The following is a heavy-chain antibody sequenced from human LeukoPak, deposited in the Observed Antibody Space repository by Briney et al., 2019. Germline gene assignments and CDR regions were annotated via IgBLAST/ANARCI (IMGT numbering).Heavy chain of an antibody. V-gene: IGHV4-31*03. CDR2: IYYSGST. J-gene: IGHJ3*02. D-gene: IGHD3-10*01. CDR3: ARDGVGGSGSYYKSDAFDI. CDR1: GGSISSGGYY. Sequence: SQTLSLTCTVSGGSISSGGYYWSWIRQHPGKVLEWIGYIYYSGSTYYNPSLKSRVTISVDTSKNQFSLKLSSVTAADTAVYYCARDGVGGSGSYYKSDAFDIWGQGTMVTVSS.